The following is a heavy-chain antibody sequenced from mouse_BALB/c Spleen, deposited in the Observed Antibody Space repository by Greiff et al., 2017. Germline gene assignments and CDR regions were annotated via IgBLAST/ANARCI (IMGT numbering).Heavy chain of an antibody. V-gene: IGHV3-6*02. D-gene: IGHD2-4*01. CDR2: ISYDGSN. J-gene: IGHJ3*01. CDR1: GYSITSGYY. CDR3: ARDGDYGAWFAY. Sequence: EVKLLESGPGLVKPSQSLSLTCSVTGYSITSGYYWNWIRQFPGNKLEWMGYISYDGSNNYNPSLKNRISITRDTSKNQFFLKLNSVTTEDTATYYCARDGDYGAWFAYWGQGTLVTVSA.